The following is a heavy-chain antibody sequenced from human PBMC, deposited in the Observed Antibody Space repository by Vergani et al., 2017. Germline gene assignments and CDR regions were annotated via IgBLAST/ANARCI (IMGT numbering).Heavy chain of an antibody. D-gene: IGHD1-26*01. J-gene: IGHJ4*02. CDR3: AKGEVGVGATSPHFDY. CDR2: ISYDGSNK. V-gene: IGHV3-30*18. Sequence: QVQLVESGGGVVQPGRSLRVSCAASGFTFSSYGMHWVRPAPGKGLEWVAVISYDGSNKFYADSVKGRFTISSDNSKNTLYLQINSLRVEDTAVYYCAKGEVGVGATSPHFDYWGQGTLVTVSS. CDR1: GFTFSSYG.